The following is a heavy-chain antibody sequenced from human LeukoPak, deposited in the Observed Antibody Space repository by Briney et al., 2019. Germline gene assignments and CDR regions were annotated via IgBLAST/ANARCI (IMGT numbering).Heavy chain of an antibody. J-gene: IGHJ4*02. CDR3: ARGTGSPKRGVDY. Sequence: ASVKVSCKASGYTFTSYGISWVRQAPGQGLEWMGWISAYNGNTNYAQKLQGRVTMTRDTSTSTVYMELSSLRSEDTAVYYCARGTGSPKRGVDYWGQGTLVTVSS. CDR1: GYTFTSYG. V-gene: IGHV1-18*01. CDR2: ISAYNGNT. D-gene: IGHD3/OR15-3a*01.